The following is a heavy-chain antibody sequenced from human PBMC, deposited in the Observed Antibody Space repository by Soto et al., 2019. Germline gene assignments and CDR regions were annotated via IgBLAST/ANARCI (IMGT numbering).Heavy chain of an antibody. CDR3: ATRPPYPTNYYGVFDY. V-gene: IGHV3-7*02. Sequence: EVQLVESGGGQVQPGGSLRLSCAAYGLTFRSHWMTWVRQVPGKGLEWVANINQDGSDQYYVDSVKGRFTISRDNAKSSVYLQMNSLRAEDTALYYCATRPPYPTNYYGVFDYWGRGSLVTVSS. CDR2: INQDGSDQ. J-gene: IGHJ4*02. CDR1: GLTFRSHW. D-gene: IGHD3-10*01.